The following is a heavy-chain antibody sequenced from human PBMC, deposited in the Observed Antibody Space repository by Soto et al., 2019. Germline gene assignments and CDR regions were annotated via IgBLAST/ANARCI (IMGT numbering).Heavy chain of an antibody. J-gene: IGHJ5*01. CDR3: AKHYRFGSGYSTPGSLFDS. Sequence: PGGSLRLSCAASGFTFTSYAIYWVRQAPGKGLQGVAVISYDGSNKYYAESVKGRFTISRDNSKKTLYLQMNSLSAEDTAVYFCAKHYRFGSGYSTPGSLFDSWGPGTLVTVPS. D-gene: IGHD3-3*02. CDR2: ISYDGSNK. V-gene: IGHV3-30*18. CDR1: GFTFTSYA.